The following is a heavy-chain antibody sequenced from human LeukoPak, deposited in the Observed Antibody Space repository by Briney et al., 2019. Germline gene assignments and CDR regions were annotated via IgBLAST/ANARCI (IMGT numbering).Heavy chain of an antibody. CDR1: GFTFTAFT. J-gene: IGHJ3*02. CDR3: ARDRHFVAFDI. Sequence: GGSLRLSCAASGFTFTAFTINWVRQAPGKGLEWVSSISSRYAIHFADSVKGRFTISRDNAKNSVYLHMNSLRAEDTAVYYCARDRHFVAFDIWGQGTMVTVSS. V-gene: IGHV3-69-1*01. CDR2: ISSRYAI.